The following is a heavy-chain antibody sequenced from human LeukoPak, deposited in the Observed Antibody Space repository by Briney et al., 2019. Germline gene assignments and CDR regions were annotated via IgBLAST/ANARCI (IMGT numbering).Heavy chain of an antibody. CDR2: IYYSGST. CDR3: ARTYDILTGSDY. D-gene: IGHD3-9*01. V-gene: IGHV4-30-4*01. Sequence: SETLSLTCTVSGGSISSGDYYWSWIRQPPGKGLEWIGYIYYSGSTYYNPSLKSRVTISVDTSKNQFSLKPSSVTAADTAVYYCARTYDILTGSDYWGQGTLVTVSS. J-gene: IGHJ4*02. CDR1: GGSISSGDYY.